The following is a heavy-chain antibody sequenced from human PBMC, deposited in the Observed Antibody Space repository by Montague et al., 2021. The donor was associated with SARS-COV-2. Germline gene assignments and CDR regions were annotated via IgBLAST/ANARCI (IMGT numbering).Heavy chain of an antibody. CDR3: ARLPYFYDSTHAFDI. CDR1: GGSISSSSYF. CDR2: IYYSGGT. Sequence: SETLSLTCSVSGGSISSSSYFWGWIRQPPGKGLEWIGSIYYSGGTYSNSSLKSRVTISVDASKNQFSLRLSSVTAADTAVYYCARLPYFYDSTHAFDIWGQGTMVTVSS. D-gene: IGHD3-22*01. J-gene: IGHJ3*02. V-gene: IGHV4-39*01.